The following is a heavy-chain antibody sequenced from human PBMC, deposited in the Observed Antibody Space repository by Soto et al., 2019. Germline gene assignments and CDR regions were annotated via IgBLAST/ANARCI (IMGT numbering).Heavy chain of an antibody. J-gene: IGHJ4*02. CDR3: AKDRGYYILTGYYSGGLGY. CDR2: ISYDGSNK. Sequence: QVQLVESGGGVVQPGRSLRLSCAASGFTFSSYGMHWVRQAPGKGLEWVAVISYDGSNKYYADSVKGRFTISRDNSKNTLYLQKNSLRAEDTAVYYCAKDRGYYILTGYYSGGLGYWGQGTLVTVSS. CDR1: GFTFSSYG. D-gene: IGHD3-9*01. V-gene: IGHV3-30*18.